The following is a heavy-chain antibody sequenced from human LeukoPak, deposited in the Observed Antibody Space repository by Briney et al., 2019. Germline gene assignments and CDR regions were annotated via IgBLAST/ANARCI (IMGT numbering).Heavy chain of an antibody. CDR2: INPNSGGT. D-gene: IGHD6-13*01. V-gene: IGHV1-2*02. J-gene: IGHJ4*02. CDR1: GYTFTGYY. Sequence: GASVKVSCKASGYTFTGYYMHWVRQAPGQGLEWMGWINPNSGGTNYALKFQGRVTMTRDTSISTAYMELSRLRSDDTAMYYCARGTGYSSSWWAYWGQGTLVTVSS. CDR3: ARGTGYSSSWWAY.